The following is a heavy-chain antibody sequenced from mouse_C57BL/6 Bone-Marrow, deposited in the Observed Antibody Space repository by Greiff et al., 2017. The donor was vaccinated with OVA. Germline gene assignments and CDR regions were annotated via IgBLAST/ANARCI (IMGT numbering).Heavy chain of an antibody. J-gene: IGHJ3*01. D-gene: IGHD2-3*01. CDR3: ARYDHGAWFAY. Sequence: QVQLQQPGAELVKPGASVKLSCKASGYTFTSYWMQWVKQRPGQGLEWIGEIDPSDSYTNYNQKFKGKATLTVDTSSSTAYMQLSGLTSEDSAVYYCARYDHGAWFAYWGQGTLVTVSA. CDR2: IDPSDSYT. CDR1: GYTFTSYW. V-gene: IGHV1-50*01.